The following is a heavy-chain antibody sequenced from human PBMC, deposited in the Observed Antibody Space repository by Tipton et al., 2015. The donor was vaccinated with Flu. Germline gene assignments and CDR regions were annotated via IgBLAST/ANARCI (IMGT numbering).Heavy chain of an antibody. V-gene: IGHV1-2*02. CDR1: GYTFTGYY. CDR3: AREAARKIYYYYGMDV. J-gene: IGHJ6*02. CDR2: INPNSGVT. D-gene: IGHD6-6*01. Sequence: QLVQSGAEVKKPGASVKVSCKASGYTFTGYYMHWVRQAPGQGLEWMEWINPNSGVTHYAQKFQCRVTMTRDTSISTDYMELSRLRSEDTAVYYCAREAARKIYYYYGMDVWSQGTTVTVSS.